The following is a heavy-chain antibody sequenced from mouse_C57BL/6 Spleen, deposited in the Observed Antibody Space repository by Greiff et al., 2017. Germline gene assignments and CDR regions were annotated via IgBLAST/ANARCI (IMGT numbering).Heavy chain of an antibody. D-gene: IGHD3-3*01. V-gene: IGHV1-81*01. CDR1: GYTFTSYG. CDR3: ARKGAY. CDR2: NYPRSGNT. Sequence: QVQLQQSGAELARPGASVKLSCKASGYTFTSYGISWVKQRTGQGLEWIGENYPRSGNTYYNEKFKGKATLTADKSSSTAYMELRSLTSEDSAVYVCARKGAYWGQGTLVTVSA. J-gene: IGHJ3*01.